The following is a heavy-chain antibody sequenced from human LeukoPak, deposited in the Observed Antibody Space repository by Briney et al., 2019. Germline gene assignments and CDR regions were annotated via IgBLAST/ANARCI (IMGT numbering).Heavy chain of an antibody. V-gene: IGHV3-74*01. CDR3: ARVSSGYSYFDY. CDR2: INSDGSST. D-gene: IGHD3-22*01. Sequence: GGSLRLSCAASGFTFSSYWMYWVRQAPGKGLVWVSRINSDGSSTSYADSVKGRFTISRDNAKNTLYLQMNSLRAEDTAVYYCARVSSGYSYFDYWGQGTPVTVSS. CDR1: GFTFSSYW. J-gene: IGHJ4*02.